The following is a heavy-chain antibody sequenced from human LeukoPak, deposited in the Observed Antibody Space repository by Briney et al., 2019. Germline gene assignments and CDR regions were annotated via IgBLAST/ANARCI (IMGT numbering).Heavy chain of an antibody. V-gene: IGHV3-23*01. Sequence: GGSLRLSCAASGFTFSSYAMSWVRQAPGKGLEWVSVISSSGDSTYYADSVKGRFTTSRDNSQNTLSLQMNSLRAEDTAVYYCAKDTGSGYYYFDYLGQGTLVTVSS. D-gene: IGHD3-22*01. CDR3: AKDTGSGYYYFDY. J-gene: IGHJ4*02. CDR2: ISSSGDST. CDR1: GFTFSSYA.